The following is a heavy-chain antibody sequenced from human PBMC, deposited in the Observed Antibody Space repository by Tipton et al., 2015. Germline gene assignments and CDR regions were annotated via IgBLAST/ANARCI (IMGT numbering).Heavy chain of an antibody. V-gene: IGHV3-49*03. CDR3: TRESSDREGRAGMDV. CDR1: GITFGDYA. D-gene: IGHD2-21*01. J-gene: IGHJ6*02. Sequence: SLRLSCAASGITFGDYAVSWFRQPPGKGLEWVGFIRSKPYGGATEYAASVKGRFIISRDDPKNIAYLQMNSLRTEDTALYFCTRESSDREGRAGMDVWGQGTTVTVSS. CDR2: IRSKPYGGAT.